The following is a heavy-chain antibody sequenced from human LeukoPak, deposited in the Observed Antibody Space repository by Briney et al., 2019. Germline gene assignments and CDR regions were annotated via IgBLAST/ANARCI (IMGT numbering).Heavy chain of an antibody. CDR1: GFSFGSYG. CDR2: ISHEGSSQ. Sequence: GGSLRLSCAASGFSFGSYGMHWVRQAPGKGLEWVAVISHEGSSQYYGDSVKGRFTISRDNSKNMVYLQMNSLRTEDTAVYHCAKKQQAGTGWNYMDVWGTGTTVTVSS. CDR3: AKKQQAGTGWNYMDV. D-gene: IGHD1-1*01. V-gene: IGHV3-30*18. J-gene: IGHJ6*03.